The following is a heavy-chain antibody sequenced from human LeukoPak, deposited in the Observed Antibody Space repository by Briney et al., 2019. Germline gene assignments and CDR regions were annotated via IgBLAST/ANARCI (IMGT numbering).Heavy chain of an antibody. CDR2: ISGSGGST. CDR3: AKDILTGYYLGLYNWFDP. D-gene: IGHD3-9*01. Sequence: GGSLRLSCAASGFTFSSYAMSWVRQAPGKGLEWVSAISGSGGSTYYADSVKGRFTISRDNSKNTLYLQMNSLRAEDTAVYYCAKDILTGYYLGLYNWFDPWGQGTLVTVSS. V-gene: IGHV3-23*01. CDR1: GFTFSSYA. J-gene: IGHJ5*02.